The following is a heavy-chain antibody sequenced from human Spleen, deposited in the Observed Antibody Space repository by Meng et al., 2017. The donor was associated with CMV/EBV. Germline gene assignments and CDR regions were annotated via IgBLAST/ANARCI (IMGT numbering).Heavy chain of an antibody. V-gene: IGHV3-43*01. J-gene: IGHJ4*02. D-gene: IGHD5-24*01. CDR2: ISWDGDTT. Sequence: TFDDYTMHWVRQPPGKALEWVSLISWDGDTTYYTDSVRGRFTISRDNSKSSLYLQMNTLRSEDTALYYCAKDINARDWAEGGGWAFDYWGQGTLVTVSS. CDR1: TFDDYT. CDR3: AKDINARDWAEGGGWAFDY.